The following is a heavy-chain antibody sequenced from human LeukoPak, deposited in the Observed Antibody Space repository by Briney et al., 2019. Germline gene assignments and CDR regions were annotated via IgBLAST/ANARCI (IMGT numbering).Heavy chain of an antibody. Sequence: PGGSLRLSCAASGFTFSNYAMNWVRQAPGKGLEWVSIIFGSGDTTYYADSVKGRFTISRDNSKNTLYLQMNSLRAEDTAVYYCANLPWVFNYDSRGYLIANGGQGPLVTVSS. V-gene: IGHV3-23*01. CDR3: ANLPWVFNYDSRGYLIAN. D-gene: IGHD3-22*01. CDR1: GFTFSNYA. CDR2: IFGSGDTT. J-gene: IGHJ4*02.